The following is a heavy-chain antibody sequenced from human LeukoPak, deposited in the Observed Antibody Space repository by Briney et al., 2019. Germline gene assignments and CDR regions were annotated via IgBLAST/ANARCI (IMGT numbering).Heavy chain of an antibody. CDR3: AKDLDSSGDSY. D-gene: IGHD3-22*01. CDR2: ILNDGRSK. CDR1: GFTFSSYG. V-gene: IGHV3-30*18. Sequence: GGSLRLSCAAFGFTFSSYGMHWVRQAPGKGLERVAVILNDGRSKYYADSVKGRFTISRDNSKNTLYLQMNSLRVEDTAVYFCAKDLDSSGDSYWGQGTLVTVSS. J-gene: IGHJ4*02.